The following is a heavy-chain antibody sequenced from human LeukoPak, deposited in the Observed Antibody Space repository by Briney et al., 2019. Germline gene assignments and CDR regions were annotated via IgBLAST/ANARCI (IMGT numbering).Heavy chain of an antibody. CDR1: GGSISSYH. Sequence: SETLSLTCTVSGGSISSYHWSWIRQPAGKGLEWIGRIYTSGSTNYNPSLKSRVTMSVDTSKNQFSLKLSSVTAADTAVYYCARSLGYCTNGVCPRYFDYWGQGTLGTVSS. J-gene: IGHJ4*02. D-gene: IGHD2-8*01. V-gene: IGHV4-4*07. CDR2: IYTSGST. CDR3: ARSLGYCTNGVCPRYFDY.